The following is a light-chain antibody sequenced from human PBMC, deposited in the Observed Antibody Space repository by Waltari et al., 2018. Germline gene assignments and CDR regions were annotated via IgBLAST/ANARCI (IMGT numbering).Light chain of an antibody. J-gene: IGLJ1*01. CDR3: AAWDDSLNGHFV. CDR2: SNH. V-gene: IGLV1-44*01. Sequence: QSVLTQPPSASVTPGQWASIPCSGSSSTIAPNTVPSYNHLPQPAPPPLFSIHTPRHPQLPATDPILLLYSNHRRPSGVTARCSGHKSGTSASLAISGLQSEDEADYYCAAWDDSLNGHFVFGTGTKVTVL. CDR1: SSTIAPNT.